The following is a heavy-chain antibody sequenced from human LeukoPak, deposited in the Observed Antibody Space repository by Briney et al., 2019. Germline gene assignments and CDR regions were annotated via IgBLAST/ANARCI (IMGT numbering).Heavy chain of an antibody. CDR2: ISGSGGST. D-gene: IGHD5-18*01. CDR3: AKRVQLWLHYYYYGMDV. Sequence: GGSLRLSCAASGFTFSSYAMSWVRQAPGKGPEWVSAISGSGGSTYYADSVKGRFTISRDNSKNTLYLQMNSLRAEDTAVYYCAKRVQLWLHYYYYGMDVWGKGTTVTVSS. CDR1: GFTFSSYA. V-gene: IGHV3-23*01. J-gene: IGHJ6*04.